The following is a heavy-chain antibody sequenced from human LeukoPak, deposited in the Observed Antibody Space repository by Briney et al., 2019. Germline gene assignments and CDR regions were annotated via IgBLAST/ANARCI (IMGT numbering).Heavy chain of an antibody. V-gene: IGHV3-23*02. J-gene: IGHJ4*02. D-gene: IGHD3-22*01. CDR2: ISGSGGRT. CDR3: ATRYYYDSSGYPR. Sequence: GGSLRLSCAASGFTFSSYAMSWVRQAPGKGLEWVSPISGSGGRTYYVDSVKGRFTISRDNSKNTLYLQMNSLRAEDTAVYYCATRYYYDSSGYPRWGQGTLVTVSS. CDR1: GFTFSSYA.